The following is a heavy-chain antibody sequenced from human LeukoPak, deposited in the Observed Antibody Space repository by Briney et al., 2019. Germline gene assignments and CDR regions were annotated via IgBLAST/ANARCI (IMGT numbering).Heavy chain of an antibody. D-gene: IGHD2-2*01. J-gene: IGHJ4*02. V-gene: IGHV3-21*01. Sequence: GGSLRLSFAASGFTFSSYSMNWVRQAPGKGLEWVSSISSSSSYIYYADSVKGRFTISRDNAKNSLYLQMNSLRAEDTAVYYCARTIVVVPAASSDYWGQGTLVTVSS. CDR3: ARTIVVVPAASSDY. CDR1: GFTFSSYS. CDR2: ISSSSSYI.